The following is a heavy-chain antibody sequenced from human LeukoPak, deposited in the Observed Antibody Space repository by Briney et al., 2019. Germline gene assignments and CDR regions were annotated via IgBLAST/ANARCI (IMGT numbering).Heavy chain of an antibody. Sequence: RASVKVSCKASGYTFTGYYMHWVRQAPGQGLEWMGWINPNSGGTNYAQKFQGRVTMTRDTSISTAYMELSRLRSDDTAVYYCARDLYCSGGSCYAWYFDLWGRGTLVTVSS. D-gene: IGHD2-15*01. CDR1: GYTFTGYY. J-gene: IGHJ2*01. CDR3: ARDLYCSGGSCYAWYFDL. V-gene: IGHV1-2*02. CDR2: INPNSGGT.